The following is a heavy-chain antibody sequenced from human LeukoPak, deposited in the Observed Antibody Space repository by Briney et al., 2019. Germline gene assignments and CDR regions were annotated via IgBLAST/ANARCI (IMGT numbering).Heavy chain of an antibody. CDR2: IYYSGST. CDR1: GGSISSGGYY. D-gene: IGHD2-8*01. Sequence: SETLSLTCPVSGGSISSGGYYWSWIRQHPGKGLEWIGYIYYSGSTYYNPSLKSRVTISVDTSKNQFSLKLSSVTAADTAVYYCARKMVYEYYFDYWGQGTLVTVSS. V-gene: IGHV4-31*03. CDR3: ARKMVYEYYFDY. J-gene: IGHJ4*02.